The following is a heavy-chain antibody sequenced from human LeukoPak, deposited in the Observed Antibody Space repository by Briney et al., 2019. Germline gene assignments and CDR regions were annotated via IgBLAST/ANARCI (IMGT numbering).Heavy chain of an antibody. Sequence: ASVKVSCKASGYTFTSYDINWVRQATGQGLEWMGWMSPNSGNTGYAQKFQGRVTMTRNTSISTAYMELSSLRSEDTAVYYCASRHEYSSSWFDAFDIWGQGTMVTVSS. CDR1: GYTFTSYD. CDR2: MSPNSGNT. J-gene: IGHJ3*02. D-gene: IGHD6-13*01. CDR3: ASRHEYSSSWFDAFDI. V-gene: IGHV1-8*01.